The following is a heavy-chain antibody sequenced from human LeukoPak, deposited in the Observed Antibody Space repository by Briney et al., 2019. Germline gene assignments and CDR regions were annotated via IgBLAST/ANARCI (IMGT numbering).Heavy chain of an antibody. D-gene: IGHD1-26*01. V-gene: IGHV3-66*02. CDR2: IYSGGST. CDR1: GFTFSNAW. J-gene: IGHJ4*02. CDR3: ARGSSYFDY. Sequence: GGSLRLSCAASGFTFSNAWMSWVRQAPGKGLEWVSVIYSGGSTYYADSVKGRFTISRDNSKNTLYLQMNSLRAEDTAVYYCARGSSYFDYWGQGTLVTVSS.